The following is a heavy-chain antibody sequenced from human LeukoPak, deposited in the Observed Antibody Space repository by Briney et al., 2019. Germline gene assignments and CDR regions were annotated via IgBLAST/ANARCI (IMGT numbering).Heavy chain of an antibody. CDR1: GFTFSSYA. CDR2: ISGGGTST. J-gene: IGHJ4*02. V-gene: IGHV3-23*01. CDR3: AKTFIAVANPIDY. Sequence: GGSLRLSCAASGFTFSSYAMSWVRQAPGKGLEWVSVISGGGTSTYYADSVKGRFTISKDNSRNTLYLQMNSLRAEDTAVYYCAKTFIAVANPIDYWGQGTLVTVSS. D-gene: IGHD6-19*01.